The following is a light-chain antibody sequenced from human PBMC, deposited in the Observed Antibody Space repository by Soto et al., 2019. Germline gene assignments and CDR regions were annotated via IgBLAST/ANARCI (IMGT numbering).Light chain of an antibody. Sequence: QSVLTQSPSVSGAPGQRVTISCTGSSSNIGAGYCVHWYQQLPGTAPKLLMYGSYRPSGVPDRFSGSKSGTSASLAITGLQPEDEADYYCQSFDNTLSAWVFGGGTKLTVL. J-gene: IGLJ3*02. V-gene: IGLV1-40*01. CDR3: QSFDNTLSAWV. CDR1: SSNIGAGYC. CDR2: GS.